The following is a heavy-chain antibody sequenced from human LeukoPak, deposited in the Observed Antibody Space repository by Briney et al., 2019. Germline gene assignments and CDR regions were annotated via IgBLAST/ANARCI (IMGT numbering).Heavy chain of an antibody. CDR2: IYTSGST. CDR3: ARVQTWRRIAAAGTMNDY. CDR1: GGSISSGSYY. J-gene: IGHJ4*02. D-gene: IGHD6-13*01. Sequence: PSHTLSLTCTVSGGSISSGSYYWRWIRQPAGKGLEWIGRIYTSGSTNYNPSLKSRVTISVETSKNQFSLKLSSVTAADTAVYYCARVQTWRRIAAAGTMNDYWGQGTLVTVSS. V-gene: IGHV4-61*02.